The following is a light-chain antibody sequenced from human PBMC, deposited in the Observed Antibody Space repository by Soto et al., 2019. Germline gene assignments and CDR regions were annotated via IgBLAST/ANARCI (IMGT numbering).Light chain of an antibody. V-gene: IGKV3-20*01. CDR1: QGVTSSY. Sequence: EIVLTQSPGTLSLSPGEGTTLSCRASQGVTSSYLAWYQQKPGQAPRLLIYGASSRATGIPDRFSGSGSGTDFTLTISRLEPEDCAVYYCQQYGSSPRTFGQGTKLEIK. CDR3: QQYGSSPRT. CDR2: GAS. J-gene: IGKJ2*01.